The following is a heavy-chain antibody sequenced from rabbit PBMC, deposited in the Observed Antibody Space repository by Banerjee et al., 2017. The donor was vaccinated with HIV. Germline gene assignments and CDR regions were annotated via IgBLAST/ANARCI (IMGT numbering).Heavy chain of an antibody. V-gene: IGHV1S47*01. CDR3: ARYPGVSGTMYYFNL. CDR2: IGPVFGDT. CDR1: GFDFSSYY. Sequence: QEQLEESGGGLVQPGGSLTLSCKASGFDFSSYYMSWVRQAPGKGLEWIGYIGPVFGDTYYANWVNGRFTISSHNAQNTVFLQMTSLTAADTATYFCARYPGVSGTMYYFNLWGPGTLVTVS. J-gene: IGHJ4*01. D-gene: IGHD7-1*01.